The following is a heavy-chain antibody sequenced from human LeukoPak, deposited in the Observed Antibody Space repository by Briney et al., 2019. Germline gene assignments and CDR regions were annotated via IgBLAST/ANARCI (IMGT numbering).Heavy chain of an antibody. D-gene: IGHD1-26*01. Sequence: GGSLRLSCAASGFTVSSNYMSWVRQAPGKGLEWVANIAQDGAEAVYADSVRGRFSISRDNAKNSLYLQMNNLRAEDTAVYYCSNGIYRDSYWGQGTQVTVSS. CDR2: IAQDGAEA. CDR1: GFTVSSNY. J-gene: IGHJ4*02. V-gene: IGHV3-7*01. CDR3: SNGIYRDSY.